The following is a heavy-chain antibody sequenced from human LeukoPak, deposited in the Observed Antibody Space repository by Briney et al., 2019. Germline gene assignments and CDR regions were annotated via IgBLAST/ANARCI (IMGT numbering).Heavy chain of an antibody. V-gene: IGHV1-2*02. D-gene: IGHD3-3*01. CDR1: GYTFTGYY. Sequence: WASVKVSCKASGYTFTGYYMHWVRQAPGQGLKWMGWINPNSGGTNYAQKFQGRVTMTRDTSISTAYMELSRLRSDDTAVYYCARVTIFGVVIQKAYYFDYWGQGTLVTVSS. CDR3: ARVTIFGVVIQKAYYFDY. J-gene: IGHJ4*02. CDR2: INPNSGGT.